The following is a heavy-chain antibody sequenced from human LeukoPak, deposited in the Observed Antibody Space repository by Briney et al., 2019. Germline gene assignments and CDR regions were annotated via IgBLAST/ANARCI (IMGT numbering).Heavy chain of an antibody. J-gene: IGHJ4*02. V-gene: IGHV4-59*01. CDR2: IYYSGST. Sequence: PSETLSLTCTVSGGSISSYYWSWIRQPPGKGLEWIGYIYYSGSTNYNPSLKSRVTISVDTSKNQFSLKLSSVTAADTAVYYCARIQSRSGSYYNTWYFDYWGQGTLVTVSS. CDR1: GGSISSYY. D-gene: IGHD3-10*01. CDR3: ARIQSRSGSYYNTWYFDY.